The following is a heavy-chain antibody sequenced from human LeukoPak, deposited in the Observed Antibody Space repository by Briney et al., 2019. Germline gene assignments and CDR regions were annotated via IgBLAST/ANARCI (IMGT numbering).Heavy chain of an antibody. J-gene: IGHJ6*03. V-gene: IGHV1-69*05. D-gene: IGHD2-2*01. CDR1: GGTFSSYA. CDR2: IIPIFGTA. CDR3: AIVVVPAAYYYYMDV. Sequence: SVKVSCKASGGTFSSYAISWVRQAPGQGLGWMGGIIPIFGTANYAQKFQGRVTITTDESTSTAYMELSSLRSEDTAVYYCAIVVVPAAYYYYMDVWGKGTTVTVSS.